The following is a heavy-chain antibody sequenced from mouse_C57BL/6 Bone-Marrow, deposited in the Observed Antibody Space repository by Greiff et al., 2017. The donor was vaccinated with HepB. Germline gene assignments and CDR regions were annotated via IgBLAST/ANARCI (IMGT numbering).Heavy chain of an antibody. Sequence: EVQGVESGGGLVKPGGSLKLSCAASGFTFSSYAMSWVRQTPEKRLEWVATISDGGSYTYYPDNVKGRFTISRDNAKNNLYLQMSHLKSEDTAMYYCARDGIPPDYFDYWGQGTTLTVSS. CDR1: GFTFSSYA. D-gene: IGHD4-1*01. CDR3: ARDGIPPDYFDY. V-gene: IGHV5-4*01. J-gene: IGHJ2*01. CDR2: ISDGGSYT.